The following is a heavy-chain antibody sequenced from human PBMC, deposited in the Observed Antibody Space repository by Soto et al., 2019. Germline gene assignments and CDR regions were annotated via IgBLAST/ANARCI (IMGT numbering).Heavy chain of an antibody. D-gene: IGHD4-4*01. Sequence: TLSLTCPVSGGSISGANHYWTWIRQRPGKGLEWIGYIFYTGSNYYNPSLRSRVTMSVDTSANQFSLELRSVTAADTAVYYCARTAYSILYYYDKWGQGTLVTVSS. J-gene: IGHJ4*02. CDR1: GGSISGANHY. V-gene: IGHV4-31*03. CDR3: ARTAYSILYYYDK. CDR2: IFYTGSN.